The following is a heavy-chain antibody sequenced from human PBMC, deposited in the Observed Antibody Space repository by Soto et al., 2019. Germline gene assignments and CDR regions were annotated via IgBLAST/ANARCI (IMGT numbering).Heavy chain of an antibody. CDR1: GGSFSGYY. V-gene: IGHV4-34*01. Sequence: SETLSLTCAVYGGSFSGYYWTWLRQPPGTGLEWIGEINHSGSTNYNPSLKSRVTISVDTSKNQFSLKLTSVTAADTAVYYCARDRITGLFDYWGQGTLVTVSS. D-gene: IGHD2-8*02. J-gene: IGHJ4*02. CDR3: ARDRITGLFDY. CDR2: INHSGST.